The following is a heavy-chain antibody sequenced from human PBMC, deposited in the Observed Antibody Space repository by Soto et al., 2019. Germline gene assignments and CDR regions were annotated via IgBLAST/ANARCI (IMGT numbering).Heavy chain of an antibody. J-gene: IGHJ6*03. V-gene: IGHV3-13*01. CDR1: GFTFSNYD. CDR2: IGTAGDT. CDR3: ARGFYDILTGYQMGDYYYMDV. Sequence: GGSLRLSCAASGFTFSNYDMHWVRQATGKGLEWVSAIGTAGDTYYPGSVKGRFTISREKPKNSLYFQMKSLRAGDTAVYYCARGFYDILTGYQMGDYYYMDVWGKGTTVTVSS. D-gene: IGHD3-9*01.